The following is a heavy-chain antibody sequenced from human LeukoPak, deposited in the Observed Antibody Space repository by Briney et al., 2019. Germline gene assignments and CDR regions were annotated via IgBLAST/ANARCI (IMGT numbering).Heavy chain of an antibody. CDR1: GDSMKNNNYY. CDR2: IYSSGSS. CDR3: SSANTLNGLDY. D-gene: IGHD4/OR15-4a*01. Sequence: SETLSLTCSVSGDSMKNNNYYWSWIRQSAGKGLEWLGRIYSSGSSIYSPSLKSRLTISIDTSKNQFSLRLTSVTGAGTAVYYCSSANTLNGLDYWGQGTLVSVSS. V-gene: IGHV4-61*02. J-gene: IGHJ4*02.